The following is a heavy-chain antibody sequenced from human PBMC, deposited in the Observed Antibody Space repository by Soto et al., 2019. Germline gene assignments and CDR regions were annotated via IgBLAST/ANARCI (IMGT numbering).Heavy chain of an antibody. J-gene: IGHJ5*02. Sequence: QVQLQQWGAGLLKPSETLSLTCAVYGGSFSGYYWSWIRQPPGKGLEWIGEINHSGSTNYNPSLKSRVTISVDTSKNQFSLKLSSVTAADTAVYYCARDRRIGSRHSPAGGVWFDPWGQGTLVTVSS. CDR2: INHSGST. CDR1: GGSFSGYY. CDR3: ARDRRIGSRHSPAGGVWFDP. V-gene: IGHV4-34*01. D-gene: IGHD1-26*01.